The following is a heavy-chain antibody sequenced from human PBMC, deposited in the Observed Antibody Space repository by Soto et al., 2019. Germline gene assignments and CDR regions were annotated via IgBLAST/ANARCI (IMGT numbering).Heavy chain of an antibody. V-gene: IGHV3-23*01. J-gene: IGHJ4*02. CDR2: ISGSGGGT. CDR1: GFTFSSYA. Sequence: EVQLLESGGGLVQPGGSLRLSCAASGFTFSSYAMRWVRQAPGKGLEWVSAISGSGGGTYYADSVKGRFTISRDNSKNTLYLQMNSLRAEDTAIYYCAKDPRGYYYEGSYFDYWGQGTLVTVSS. CDR3: AKDPRGYYYEGSYFDY. D-gene: IGHD3-22*01.